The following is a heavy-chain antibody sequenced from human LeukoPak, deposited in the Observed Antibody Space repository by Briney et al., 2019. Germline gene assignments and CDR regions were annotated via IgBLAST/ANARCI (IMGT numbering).Heavy chain of an antibody. V-gene: IGHV3-49*04. Sequence: GGSLRLSCTVSGFTFGDYAMSWVRQAPGKGLEWVGFIRSKAYGGTTEYAASVKGRFTISRDDSKSIAYLQMNSLKTEDTAVYYCTRGLVGVDYYYYYYYMDVWGKGTTVTVSS. CDR1: GFTFGDYA. CDR2: IRSKAYGGTT. J-gene: IGHJ6*03. D-gene: IGHD1-26*01. CDR3: TRGLVGVDYYYYYYYMDV.